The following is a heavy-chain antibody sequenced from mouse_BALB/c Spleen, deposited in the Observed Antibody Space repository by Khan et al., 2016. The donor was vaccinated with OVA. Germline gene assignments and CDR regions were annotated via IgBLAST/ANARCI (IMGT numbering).Heavy chain of an antibody. D-gene: IGHD1-1*01. CDR2: IYPGTGST. CDR3: ANGGDTNHAVDY. Sequence: VELVESGAELVRPGASVKLSCKTSGYIFTSYWIHWVKQRSGQGLEWIARIYPGTGSTYYNEKFKGKATLMADKSSRTADMQLISLKSEDSVVYFCANGGDTNHAVDYWGQGTSVTVSS. J-gene: IGHJ4*01. CDR1: GYIFTSYW. V-gene: IGHV1S132*01.